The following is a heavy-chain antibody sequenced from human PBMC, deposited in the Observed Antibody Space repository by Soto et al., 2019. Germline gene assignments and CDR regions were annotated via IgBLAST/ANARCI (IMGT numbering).Heavy chain of an antibody. V-gene: IGHV1-69*13. D-gene: IGHD3-3*01. J-gene: IGHJ6*02. CDR1: GGTFSSYA. CDR2: IIPIFGTA. Sequence: GASVKVSCKASGGTFSSYAISWVRQAPGQGLEWMGGIIPIFGTANYAQKFQGRVTITADESTSTAYMELSSLRSEDTAVYYCASSNLWSGYYTGSDYYYGMDVWGQGTTVTVSS. CDR3: ASSNLWSGYYTGSDYYYGMDV.